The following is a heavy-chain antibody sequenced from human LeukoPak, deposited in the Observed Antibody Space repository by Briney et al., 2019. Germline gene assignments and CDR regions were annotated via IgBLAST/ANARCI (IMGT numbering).Heavy chain of an antibody. CDR1: GGSTSNDY. D-gene: IGHD2-21*02. V-gene: IGHV4-59*08. CDR3: ARHLRGMMTCFDH. CDR2: IYYSGST. Sequence: PSETLSLTCTVSGGSTSNDYWSWIRQPPGKGLEWIGFIYYSGSTKYNPSLESRVTISVDTSKNQFSLNLNSVTAADTAVYYCARHLRGMMTCFDHWGQGTLVTVSS. J-gene: IGHJ4*02.